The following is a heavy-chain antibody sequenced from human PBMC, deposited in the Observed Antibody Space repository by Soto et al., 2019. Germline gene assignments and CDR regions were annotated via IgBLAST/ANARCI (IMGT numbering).Heavy chain of an antibody. CDR2: ISYDGSNK. J-gene: IGHJ5*01. CDR1: GFTFTPYG. V-gene: IGHV3-30*18. CDR3: AKGARVVGASPTDS. D-gene: IGHD2-15*01. Sequence: QVQLVESGGGVVQPGRSLRLSCAASGFTFTPYGMHWVRQAPGKGLEWVAVISYDGSNKYYADSLNGRFTIARDHSKNTLYLQMNSLIAEDTALYYCAKGARVVGASPTDSCGQGMLVAVSS.